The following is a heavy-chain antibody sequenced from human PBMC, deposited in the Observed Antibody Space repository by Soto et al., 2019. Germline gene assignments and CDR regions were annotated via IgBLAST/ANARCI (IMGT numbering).Heavy chain of an antibody. CDR1: GFTFSNYG. V-gene: IGHV3-33*01. CDR2: IWYDGNNK. Sequence: GGSLRLSCAASGFTFSNYGMHWVRQAPGKGLEWVAVIWYDGNNKYYADSVKGRFTISRDNSNNTLYVQMTSLRAEDTAVYYCARGLHSLFDYWGQGTLVTV. J-gene: IGHJ4*02. CDR3: ARGLHSLFDY. D-gene: IGHD2-21*01.